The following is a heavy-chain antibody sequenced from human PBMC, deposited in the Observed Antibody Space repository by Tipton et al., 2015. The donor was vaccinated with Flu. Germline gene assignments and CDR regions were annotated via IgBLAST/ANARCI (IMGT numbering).Heavy chain of an antibody. J-gene: IGHJ4*02. CDR2: INQGGST. V-gene: IGHV4-34*01. CDR3: AGGSDNANVYLDY. D-gene: IGHD1-1*01. CDR1: VGSFSGHY. Sequence: TLSLTCAVYVGSFSGHYWTWIRQPPGKGLEWIGEINQGGSTNYNPSPKSRVTISVDTSKNQFSLKVTSLTAADTAVYYCAGGSDNANVYLDYWGRGTLVTVSS.